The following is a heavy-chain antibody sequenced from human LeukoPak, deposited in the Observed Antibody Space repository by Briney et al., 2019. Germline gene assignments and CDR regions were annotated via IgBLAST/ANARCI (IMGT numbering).Heavy chain of an antibody. Sequence: SETLSLTCTVSGGSIISFYWSWIRQPAGKGLEWIGRIYTSGSTDYNPSLKSRVTMSVDTSKNQFSLKLSSVTAADTAVYYCARDRGEYSYAYDYWGQGTLVTVSS. V-gene: IGHV4-4*07. CDR3: ARDRGEYSYAYDY. CDR2: IYTSGST. CDR1: GGSIISFY. D-gene: IGHD5-18*01. J-gene: IGHJ4*02.